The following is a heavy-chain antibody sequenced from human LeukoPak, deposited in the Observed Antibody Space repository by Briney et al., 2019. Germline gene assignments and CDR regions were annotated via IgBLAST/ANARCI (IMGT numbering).Heavy chain of an antibody. V-gene: IGHV1-69*01. Sequence: SVKVSCKASGGTFSNYAISWVRQAPGQGLEWMGGIIPIFGTANYAQKFQGRVTITADESTSTAYMELSSLRSEDTAVYYCARDSPGYSGSYPEAFDIWGQGTMVTVSS. J-gene: IGHJ3*02. CDR2: IIPIFGTA. CDR3: ARDSPGYSGSYPEAFDI. CDR1: GGTFSNYA. D-gene: IGHD1-26*01.